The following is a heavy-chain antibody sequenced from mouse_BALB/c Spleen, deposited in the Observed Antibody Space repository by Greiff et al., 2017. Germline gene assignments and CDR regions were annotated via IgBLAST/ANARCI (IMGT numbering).Heavy chain of an antibody. Sequence: VQLKESGGGLVKPGGSLKLSCAASGFTFSSYAMSWVRQTPEKRLEWVATISSGGSYTYYPDSVKGRFTISRDNAKNTLYLQMSSLRSEDTAMYYCARHDGNYAMDYWGQGTSVTVSS. CDR3: ARHDGNYAMDY. CDR1: GFTFSSYA. V-gene: IGHV5-9-3*01. D-gene: IGHD2-3*01. J-gene: IGHJ4*01. CDR2: ISSGGSYT.